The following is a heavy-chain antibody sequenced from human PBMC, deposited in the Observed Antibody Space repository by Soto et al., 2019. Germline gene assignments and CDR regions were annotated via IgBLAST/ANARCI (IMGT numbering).Heavy chain of an antibody. Sequence: PGGSLRLSCAASGFTFSSYGMHWVRQAPGKGLEWVAVIWHDGSNKYYADSVKGRFTISRDNSKNTLYLQMNSLRAEDTAVYYCARDRSSSSWYYHYYYGMDVWGQGTTVTVSS. CDR2: IWHDGSNK. D-gene: IGHD6-13*01. V-gene: IGHV3-33*01. CDR1: GFTFSSYG. CDR3: ARDRSSSSWYYHYYYGMDV. J-gene: IGHJ6*02.